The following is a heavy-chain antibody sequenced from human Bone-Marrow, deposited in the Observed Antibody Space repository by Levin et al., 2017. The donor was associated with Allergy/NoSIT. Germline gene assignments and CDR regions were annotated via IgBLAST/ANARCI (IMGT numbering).Heavy chain of an antibody. V-gene: IGHV3-9*01. D-gene: IGHD3-3*01. Sequence: GGSLRLSCVGSGFTFDDYAMHWVRQAPGKGLEWVSGISWNSGSIGYADSVKGRFTISRDNAKNSLYLQRNSLRPEDTAFYYCAKDTIFELGNRRAGVFDVWGHGTMVMVSS. CDR3: AKDTIFELGNRRAGVFDV. J-gene: IGHJ3*01. CDR2: ISWNSGSI. CDR1: GFTFDDYA.